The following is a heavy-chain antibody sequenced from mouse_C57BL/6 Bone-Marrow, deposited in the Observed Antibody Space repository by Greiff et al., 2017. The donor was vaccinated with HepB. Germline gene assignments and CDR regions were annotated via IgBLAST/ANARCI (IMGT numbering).Heavy chain of an antibody. D-gene: IGHD1-1*01. Sequence: QVQLQQPGAELVRPGSSVKLSCKASGYTFTSYWMHWVKQRPIQGLEWIGNIDPSDSETHYNQKFKDKATLTVDKSSSTAYMQLSSLTSEDSAVYYCARSRGIYYYGSSPWFAYWGQGTLVTVSA. CDR3: ARSRGIYYYGSSPWFAY. CDR2: IDPSDSET. J-gene: IGHJ3*01. V-gene: IGHV1-52*01. CDR1: GYTFTSYW.